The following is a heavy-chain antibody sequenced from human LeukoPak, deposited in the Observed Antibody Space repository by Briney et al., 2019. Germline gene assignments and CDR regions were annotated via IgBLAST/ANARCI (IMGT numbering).Heavy chain of an antibody. CDR3: ARDYYGSGSSDY. CDR2: IYYSGST. D-gene: IGHD3-10*01. V-gene: IGHV4-59*01. J-gene: IGHJ4*02. CDR1: GGSISSYY. Sequence: PSETLSLTCTVSGGSISSYYWSWIRQPPGKGLEWIGKIYYSGSTNYNLSLKSRVTISVDTSKSQFSLKLSSVTAADTAVYYCARDYYGSGSSDYWGQGTLVTVSS.